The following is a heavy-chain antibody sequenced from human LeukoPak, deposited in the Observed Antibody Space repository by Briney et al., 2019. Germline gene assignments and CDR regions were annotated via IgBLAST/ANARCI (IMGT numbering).Heavy chain of an antibody. CDR3: ARDGGLEWELLIDY. Sequence: ASVKVSCKASGGTFSSYAISWVRQAPGQGLEWMGRIIPILGIANYAQKFQGRVTITADKSTSTAYMELSSLRSEDTAVYYCARDGGLEWELLIDYWGQGTLVTVSS. V-gene: IGHV1-69*04. CDR2: IIPILGIA. CDR1: GGTFSSYA. D-gene: IGHD1-26*01. J-gene: IGHJ4*02.